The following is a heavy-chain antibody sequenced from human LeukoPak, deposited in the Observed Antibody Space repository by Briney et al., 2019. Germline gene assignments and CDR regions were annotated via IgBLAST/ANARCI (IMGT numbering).Heavy chain of an antibody. D-gene: IGHD5-18*01. CDR1: GGSISSSSYY. Sequence: SETLSLTCTVSGGSISSSSYYWGWIRQPPGKGLEWIGSIYYSGSTYYNPSLKSRVTISVDTSKNQFSLKLSSVTAADTAVYYCARVWTAKVVTWGQGTLVTVSS. CDR2: IYYSGST. J-gene: IGHJ4*02. V-gene: IGHV4-39*07. CDR3: ARVWTAKVVT.